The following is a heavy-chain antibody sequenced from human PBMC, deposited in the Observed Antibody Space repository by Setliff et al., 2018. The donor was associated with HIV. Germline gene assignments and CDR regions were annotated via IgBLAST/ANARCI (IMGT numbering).Heavy chain of an antibody. CDR1: SGSIRTYY. V-gene: IGHV4-59*01. CDR2: AYYGGSTDYN. D-gene: IGHD3-22*01. CDR3: ARHLTYDTIPSLTAYGLDV. J-gene: IGHJ6*02. Sequence: TLSLTCTVSSGSIRTYYWSWVRQVPGKGPEWIGNAYYGGSTDYNTYNPSLKSRVTVIIDIYKNQMSLNLRSVTAADTAVYYCARHLTYDTIPSLTAYGLDVWGQGTTVTVSS.